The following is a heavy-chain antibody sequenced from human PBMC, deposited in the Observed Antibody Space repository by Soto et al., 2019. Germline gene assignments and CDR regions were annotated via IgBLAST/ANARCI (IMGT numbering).Heavy chain of an antibody. CDR1: GFTVSSYS. V-gene: IGHV3-48*02. CDR3: ARDPYSSSWFNSDY. CDR2: ISSSSTTM. J-gene: IGHJ4*02. Sequence: EVQLVESGGGLVQPGGSLRLSCAASGFTVSSYSMNWVRQSPGKGLEWVSYISSSSTTMYYADSVKSRFTISRDHAKNALYLQMNSMGDKDTAVYYCARDPYSSSWFNSDYWGQGTLVTVSS. D-gene: IGHD6-13*01.